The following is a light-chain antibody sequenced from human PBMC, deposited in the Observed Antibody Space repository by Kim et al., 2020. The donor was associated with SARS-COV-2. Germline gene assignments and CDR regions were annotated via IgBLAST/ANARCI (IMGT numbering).Light chain of an antibody. Sequence: EIVMTQSPATLSVSPGERATLSCRASQSVSNNLAWYQKKSGQAPRLLFYDAYTRATGVPARFSNSGSGTEFTLTISSLQSEDFAVYYCQQSNDWPYTFGQGTKLEI. CDR3: QQSNDWPYT. V-gene: IGKV3-15*01. CDR2: DAY. J-gene: IGKJ2*01. CDR1: QSVSNN.